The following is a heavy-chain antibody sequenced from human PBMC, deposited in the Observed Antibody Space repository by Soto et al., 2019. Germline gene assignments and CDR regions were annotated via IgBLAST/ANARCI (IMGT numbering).Heavy chain of an antibody. CDR1: GYSFTSYG. D-gene: IGHD3-3*01. CDR2: ISAYNGNT. CDR3: ARPYNDFWSGAPYGMDV. J-gene: IGHJ6*02. V-gene: IGHV1-18*01. Sequence: ASVKVSCEASGYSFTSYGISCVRQAPGQGLEWMGWISAYNGNTNYAQKLQGRVTMTTDTSTSTAYMELRSLGSDDTAVYYCARPYNDFWSGAPYGMDVWGQGTTLTVSS.